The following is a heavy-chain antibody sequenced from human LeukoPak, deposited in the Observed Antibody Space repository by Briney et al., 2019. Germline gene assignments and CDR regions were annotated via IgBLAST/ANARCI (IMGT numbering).Heavy chain of an antibody. CDR3: ARLWPTDYDFWSGYISYYYYYMDV. V-gene: IGHV1-69*04. J-gene: IGHJ6*03. Sequence: SVKVSCKASGGTFSSYAISWVRQAPGQGLEWMGRIIPILAIANYAQKFQGRVTMTTDTSTSTAYMELRSLTSDDTAVYYCARLWPTDYDFWSGYISYYYYYMDVWGKGTTVTVSS. D-gene: IGHD3-3*01. CDR2: IIPILAIA. CDR1: GGTFSSYA.